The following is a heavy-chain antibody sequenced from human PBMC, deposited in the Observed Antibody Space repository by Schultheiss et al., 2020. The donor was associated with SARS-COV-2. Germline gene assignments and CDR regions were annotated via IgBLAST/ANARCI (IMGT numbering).Heavy chain of an antibody. Sequence: GGSLRLSCAASGFTFSSYAMSWVRQAPGKGLEWVANIKQDGSEKYYVDSVKGRFTISRDNAKNSLYLQMNSLRAEDTAVYYCARAGQPLLSSFISSGLSGMDVWGQGTTVTVSS. CDR1: GFTFSSYA. V-gene: IGHV3-7*01. CDR2: IKQDGSEK. D-gene: IGHD2-21*02. CDR3: ARAGQPLLSSFISSGLSGMDV. J-gene: IGHJ6*02.